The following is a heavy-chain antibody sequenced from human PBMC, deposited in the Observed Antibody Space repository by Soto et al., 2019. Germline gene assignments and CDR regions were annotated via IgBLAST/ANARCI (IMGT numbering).Heavy chain of an antibody. V-gene: IGHV1-8*01. CDR2: MNPNSGNT. CDR1: GYTFTSYD. D-gene: IGHD2-2*01. Sequence: QVQLVQSGAEVKKPGASVKVSCKASGYTFTSYDINWVRQATGQGLEWMGWMNPNSGNTGYAQKFQSRVTMTRNTSISTAYMELSSLRSEDTAVYYCARGRRPKPLVVPAALRSYYYYYMDVWGKGTTVTVSS. J-gene: IGHJ6*03. CDR3: ARGRRPKPLVVPAALRSYYYYYMDV.